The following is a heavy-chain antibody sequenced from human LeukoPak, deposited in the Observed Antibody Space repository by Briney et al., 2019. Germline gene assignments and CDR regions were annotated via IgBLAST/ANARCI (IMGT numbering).Heavy chain of an antibody. V-gene: IGHV1-2*02. CDR2: LNSESGGA. CDR3: ARDWFGGYCSGGSCYPLG. Sequence: ASVKVSCKASGYTFTDYYIHWVRQAPGQGPEWMGWLNSESGGAKYAQRFQARVTMTRDTSISTAYMELSRLRSDDTAVYYCARDWFGGYCSGGSCYPLGWGQGTLVTVSS. D-gene: IGHD2-15*01. J-gene: IGHJ4*02. CDR1: GYTFTDYY.